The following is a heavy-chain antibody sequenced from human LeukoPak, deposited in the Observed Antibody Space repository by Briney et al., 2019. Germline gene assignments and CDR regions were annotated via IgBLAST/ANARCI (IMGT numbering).Heavy chain of an antibody. D-gene: IGHD4-11*01. CDR3: AREMTTDYYYYGMDV. Sequence: GGSLRLSCAASGFTFSSYAMSWVRQAPGKGLEWVSVIYSGGSTYYADSVKGRFTISRDNSKNTLYLQMNSLRAEDTAVYYCAREMTTDYYYYGMDVWGQGTTVTVSS. CDR2: IYSGGST. CDR1: GFTFSSYA. V-gene: IGHV3-53*01. J-gene: IGHJ6*02.